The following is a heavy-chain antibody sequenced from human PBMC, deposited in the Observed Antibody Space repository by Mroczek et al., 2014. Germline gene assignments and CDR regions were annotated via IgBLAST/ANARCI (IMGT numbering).Heavy chain of an antibody. CDR3: ARDSEGYDYIWGSPTALDD. CDR1: GYTFTGYY. D-gene: IGHD3-16*01. Sequence: QVQLVQSGAEVKKPGASVKVSCKASGYTFTGYYMHWVRQAPGQGLEWMGWINPNSGGTNYAQKFQGRVTMTRDTSISTAYMELSRLRSDDTAVYYCARDSEGYDYIWGSPTALDDWGQGTLVTVSS. J-gene: IGHJ4*02. CDR2: INPNSGGT. V-gene: IGHV1-2*02.